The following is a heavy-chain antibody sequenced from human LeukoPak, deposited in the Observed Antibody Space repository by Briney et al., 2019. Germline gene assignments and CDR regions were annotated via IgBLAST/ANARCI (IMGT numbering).Heavy chain of an antibody. CDR3: GRAAFVPYDYGAGYYYYGMDV. Sequence: GGSLRLSCAASAFTFSSYAMHWVRQAPGNGLEWVAVIPYDGRNKYYADSVKGRFTISRDNSKNTLYLQMNSLRAEDTAVYYCGRAAFVPYDYGAGYYYYGMDVWGQGTTVTVSS. CDR2: IPYDGRNK. V-gene: IGHV3-30*04. D-gene: IGHD4/OR15-4a*01. J-gene: IGHJ6*02. CDR1: AFTFSSYA.